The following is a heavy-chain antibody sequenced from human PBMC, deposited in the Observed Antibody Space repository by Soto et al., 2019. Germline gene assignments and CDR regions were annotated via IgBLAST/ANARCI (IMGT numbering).Heavy chain of an antibody. CDR2: ISYDGGDF. V-gene: IGHV3-30*18. CDR3: AKDFGAWSDS. CDR1: GFAFSTYV. Sequence: GGSLRLSCAASGFAFSTYVMHWGRQAPGKGLEWVALISYDGGDFYYADSVKGRFTISRDNSKHTLSLQMDSLRVEDTAVYYCAKDFGAWSDSWGQGTLVTVSS. J-gene: IGHJ5*01. D-gene: IGHD3-10*01.